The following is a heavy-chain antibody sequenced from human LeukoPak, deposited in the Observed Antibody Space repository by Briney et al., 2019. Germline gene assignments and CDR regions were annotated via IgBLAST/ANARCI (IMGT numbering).Heavy chain of an antibody. Sequence: GESLKISCKGSGYSFTSYWIGWVRQMPGKGLEWMGIIYPGDSDTRYSPSFQGQVTISDDKSISTAYLQWSSLKASDTAMYYCAIFDFLFGEIDNWFDPWGQGTQVTVSS. D-gene: IGHD3-16*01. CDR2: IYPGDSDT. V-gene: IGHV5-51*01. CDR3: AIFDFLFGEIDNWFDP. J-gene: IGHJ5*02. CDR1: GYSFTSYW.